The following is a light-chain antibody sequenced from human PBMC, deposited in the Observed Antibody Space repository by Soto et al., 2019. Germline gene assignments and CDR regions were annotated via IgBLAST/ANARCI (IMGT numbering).Light chain of an antibody. V-gene: IGKV3-20*01. CDR3: QQYGSLIT. CDR2: GAS. Sequence: EIEMTQSPATLSGSPGETVALSCRASQSVDINVAWYQQKPGQAPRLLIYGASSRATGIPDRFSGSGSGTDFALTISRLEPEDFAVYYCQQYGSLITFGQGTRLEIK. J-gene: IGKJ5*01. CDR1: QSVDIN.